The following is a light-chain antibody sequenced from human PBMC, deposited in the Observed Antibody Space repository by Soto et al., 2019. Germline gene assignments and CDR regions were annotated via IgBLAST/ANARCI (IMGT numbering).Light chain of an antibody. Sequence: QSALTPPASVSGSPGQSIVISCPGTASDVGRYNLVSWYQHLPGKAPKLMMYEVGKRPSGVSNRFSGSKVGNSASLTVSGLQTEDEGDYYCCSFAPNNTFVFGGGTKGNVL. V-gene: IGLV2-23*02. CDR3: CSFAPNNTFV. CDR1: ASDVGRYNL. J-gene: IGLJ1*01. CDR2: EVG.